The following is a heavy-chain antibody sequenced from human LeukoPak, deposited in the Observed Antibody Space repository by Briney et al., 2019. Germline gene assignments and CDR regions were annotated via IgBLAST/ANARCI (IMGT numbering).Heavy chain of an antibody. CDR3: AKNHDSGWSQDY. J-gene: IGHJ4*02. Sequence: PGGSLRLSCAASEFTFSTYAMSWVRQAPGKGLEWVSTITGSGGGTYYADSVKGRFTISRDNSKNTLYLQMNILRAEDTALYYCAKNHDSGWSQDYSGQGTLVTVSS. CDR1: EFTFSTYA. CDR2: ITGSGGGT. D-gene: IGHD6-19*01. V-gene: IGHV3-23*01.